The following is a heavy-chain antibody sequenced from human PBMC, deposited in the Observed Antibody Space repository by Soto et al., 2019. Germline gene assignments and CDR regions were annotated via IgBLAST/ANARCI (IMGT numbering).Heavy chain of an antibody. CDR2: IIPLFGVP. Sequence: QVQLVQSGAEVKKPGSSVKVSCKSSGGTFSSYAINWVRQAPGQGLEWMGGIIPLFGVPNYAQKFQGRVTITAGGSTTTAYMELSSLRAEATAVYYCARASSSGWSGDFDYWDQGILVTVSS. D-gene: IGHD6-19*01. CDR3: ARASSSGWSGDFDY. V-gene: IGHV1-69*12. CDR1: GGTFSSYA. J-gene: IGHJ4*02.